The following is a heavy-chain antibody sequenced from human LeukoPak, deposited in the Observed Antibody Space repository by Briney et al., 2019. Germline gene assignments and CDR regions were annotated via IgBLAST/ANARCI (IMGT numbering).Heavy chain of an antibody. D-gene: IGHD2-2*02. Sequence: PGGSLRLSCAASGFTVSSNYMSWVRQAPGKGLEWVSVIYSGGSTYYADSVKGRFTISRDNSKNTLYLQMNSLRVEDTATYYCANYISRIHFDYWGQGTLVTVSS. CDR2: IYSGGST. CDR1: GFTVSSNY. CDR3: ANYISRIHFDY. J-gene: IGHJ4*02. V-gene: IGHV3-66*01.